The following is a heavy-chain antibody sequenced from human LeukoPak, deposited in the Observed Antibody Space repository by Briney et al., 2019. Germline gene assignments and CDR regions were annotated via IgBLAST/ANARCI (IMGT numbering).Heavy chain of an antibody. CDR3: ARDFGDTAMAIDY. CDR2: INPNSGGT. CDR1: GYTFTGYY. V-gene: IGHV1-2*02. Sequence: ASVKVSCKASGYTFTGYYMHWVRQAPGQGLEWMGWINPNSGGTNYAQKFQGRVTMTRDTSISTAYMELSRLRSDDTAVYYCARDFGDTAMAIDYWGQGTLVTVSS. J-gene: IGHJ4*02. D-gene: IGHD5-18*01.